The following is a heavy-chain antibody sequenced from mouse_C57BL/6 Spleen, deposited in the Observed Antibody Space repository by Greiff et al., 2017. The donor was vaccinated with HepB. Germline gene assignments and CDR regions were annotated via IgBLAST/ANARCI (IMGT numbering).Heavy chain of an antibody. CDR1: GYTFTGYW. D-gene: IGHD1-1*01. CDR2: ILPGSGST. Sequence: VQLQQSGAELMKPGASVKLSCKATGYTFTGYWIEWVKQRPGHGLEWIGEILPGSGSTNYTEKFKGKATFTADTSSNTAYMQLSSLTTEDSAIDYCARRGYGSSYWYFDVWGTGTTFTVSS. J-gene: IGHJ1*03. V-gene: IGHV1-9*01. CDR3: ARRGYGSSYWYFDV.